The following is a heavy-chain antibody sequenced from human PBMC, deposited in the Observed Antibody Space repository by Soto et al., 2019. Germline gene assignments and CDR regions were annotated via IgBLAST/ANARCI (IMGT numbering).Heavy chain of an antibody. J-gene: IGHJ3*02. Sequence: GASVKVSCKASGYTFTSYYMHWVRQAPGQGLEWMGIINPSGGSTSYAQKFQGRVTMTRDTSMSTVYMELSSLRSEDTAVYYFARDVGGLDSSGWYLYAFDIWGQGTMVTVSS. D-gene: IGHD6-19*01. CDR3: ARDVGGLDSSGWYLYAFDI. CDR2: INPSGGST. V-gene: IGHV1-46*03. CDR1: GYTFTSYY.